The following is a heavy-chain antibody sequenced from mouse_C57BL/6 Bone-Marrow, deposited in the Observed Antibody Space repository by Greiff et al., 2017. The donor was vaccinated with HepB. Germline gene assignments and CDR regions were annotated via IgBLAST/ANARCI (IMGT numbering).Heavy chain of an antibody. CDR3: EGEGYYFDY. Sequence: QVQLQQSGAELARPGASVKLSCTASGYTFTSYGICWVKQSTEQGLEWIGEINPRSGNTYYNEKFKGKVTLTADKSYRTAYMELRRLTSEDSAGYCWEGEGYYFDYWGQGTTLTVSS. CDR2: INPRSGNT. CDR1: GYTFTSYG. J-gene: IGHJ2*01. V-gene: IGHV1-81*01.